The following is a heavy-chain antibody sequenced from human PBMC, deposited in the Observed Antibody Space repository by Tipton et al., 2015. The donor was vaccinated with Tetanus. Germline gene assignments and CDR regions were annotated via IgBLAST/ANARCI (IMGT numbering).Heavy chain of an antibody. Sequence: TLSLTCIVSGGSMIGSGHYGAWVRQSPGKGLEWIGSLTYSGRTYYNPSLKSRVTISVDTSKNQFSLKLTSVTAADTAVYYCARGEAYGDYPAMYFFDNWGQGTLLTVSS. CDR2: LTYSGRT. D-gene: IGHD4-17*01. CDR3: ARGEAYGDYPAMYFFDN. V-gene: IGHV4-39*07. J-gene: IGHJ4*02. CDR1: GGSMIGSGHY.